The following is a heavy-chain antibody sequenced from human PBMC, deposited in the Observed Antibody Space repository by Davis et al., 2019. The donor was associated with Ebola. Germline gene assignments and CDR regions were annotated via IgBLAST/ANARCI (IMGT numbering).Heavy chain of an antibody. J-gene: IGHJ4*02. D-gene: IGHD4-11*01. CDR3: AGEDDYSNDY. Sequence: GGSLSLSCAASGFTFSTAWMSCVRQAPGKGLEWVALISYDGSNKYYADSVKGRFTISRDNSKNTLYLQMNSLRAEDTAVYYCAGEDDYSNDYWGQGTLVTVSP. CDR1: GFTFSTAW. CDR2: ISYDGSNK. V-gene: IGHV3-30-3*01.